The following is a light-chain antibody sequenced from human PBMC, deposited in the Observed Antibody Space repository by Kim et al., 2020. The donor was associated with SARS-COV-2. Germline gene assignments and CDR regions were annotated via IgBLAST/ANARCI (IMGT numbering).Light chain of an antibody. CDR2: DIN. CDR3: SSYTSTSSIL. Sequence: GQSLTISCTGSANDIGNYNYVSWHQHHPGRAPKLLIYDINDRPSGVSDRFSGSKSGNTASLTIAGLQSEDEAFYYCSSYTSTSSILFGGGTQLTVL. V-gene: IGLV2-14*03. J-gene: IGLJ2*01. CDR1: ANDIGNYNY.